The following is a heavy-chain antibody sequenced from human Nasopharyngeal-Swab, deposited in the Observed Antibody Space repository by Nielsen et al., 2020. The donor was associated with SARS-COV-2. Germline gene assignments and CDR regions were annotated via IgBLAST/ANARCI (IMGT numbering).Heavy chain of an antibody. V-gene: IGHV3-7*01. Sequence: GESLKISCAASGLTFTNHWMSWVRQAPGKGLEWLANINQAGSVQKYVDSVKGRFFISRDNTEKTLFLQMNSLTVGDTAVYYCVRNGGALDFWGQGTMVTVSS. J-gene: IGHJ4*02. D-gene: IGHD1-26*01. CDR1: GLTFTNHW. CDR2: INQAGSVQ. CDR3: VRNGGALDF.